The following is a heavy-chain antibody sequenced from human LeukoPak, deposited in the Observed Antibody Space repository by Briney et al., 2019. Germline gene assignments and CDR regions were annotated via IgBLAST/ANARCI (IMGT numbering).Heavy chain of an antibody. CDR3: ARQEYDILTGYSHFDY. V-gene: IGHV5-51*01. CDR2: IYPGDSDT. CDR1: GYSFTSYW. Sequence: GESLKISCKGSGYSFTSYWIGWVRQMPGKGLEWMGIIYPGDSDTRYSPSFQGQVTISADKSISTAYLQWSSLKASDTAMYYCARQEYDILTGYSHFDYWGQGTLVTVSS. D-gene: IGHD3-9*01. J-gene: IGHJ4*02.